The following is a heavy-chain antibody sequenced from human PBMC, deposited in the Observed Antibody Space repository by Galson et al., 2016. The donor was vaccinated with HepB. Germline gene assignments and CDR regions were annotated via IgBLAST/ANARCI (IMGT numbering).Heavy chain of an antibody. CDR2: IINLYGIA. D-gene: IGHD5-24*01. CDR1: GGTFSSYA. CDR3: ARVRDGYNTHFYYGMDV. V-gene: IGHV1-69*13. Sequence: SVKVSCKASGGTFSSYAISWVRQAPGQGLEWMGVIINLYGIANYALKFQGRVTITADESTSTAHMEVSSLRYEDTAVYYCARVRDGYNTHFYYGMDVWGQGTSVTVS. J-gene: IGHJ6*02.